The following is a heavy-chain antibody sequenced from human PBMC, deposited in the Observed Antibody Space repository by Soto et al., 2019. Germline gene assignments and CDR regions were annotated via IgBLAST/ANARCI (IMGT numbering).Heavy chain of an antibody. CDR1: GYTFSTYA. CDR2: IHGGAGQT. J-gene: IGHJ6*02. Sequence: ASVKVSCNTSGYTFSTYAMHCVRHARGQSLEWIGWIHGGAGQTRYSLWFQDRVTITRDTSTKTTYMDLTSLRSEDMAVYYCARCKGIQENYCYYAMDFWGQGTMVTVSS. V-gene: IGHV1-3*01. CDR3: ARCKGIQENYCYYAMDF. D-gene: IGHD5-18*01.